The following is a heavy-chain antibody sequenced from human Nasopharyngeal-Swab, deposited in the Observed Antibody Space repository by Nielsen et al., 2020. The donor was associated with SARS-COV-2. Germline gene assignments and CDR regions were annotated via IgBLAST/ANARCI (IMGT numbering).Heavy chain of an antibody. CDR3: ARQSSSSWYGAFDV. Sequence: SETLSLTCSVSGDSITSSHWSWIRQPPGKGLEWIGYMYYSGTTSYNPSLESRVTMSIDTSKNQSSLKVTSVTAADTAIYYCARQSSSSWYGAFDVWGRGTLVTVSS. J-gene: IGHJ3*01. CDR2: MYYSGTT. V-gene: IGHV4-59*08. CDR1: GDSITSSH. D-gene: IGHD6-13*01.